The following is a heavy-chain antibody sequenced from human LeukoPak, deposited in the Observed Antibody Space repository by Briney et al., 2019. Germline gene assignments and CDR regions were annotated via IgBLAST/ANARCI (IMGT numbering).Heavy chain of an antibody. V-gene: IGHV4-59*01. CDR1: GGSIRSYY. D-gene: IGHD1-26*01. Sequence: SETLSLTCTVSGGSIRSYYWSWIRQPPGKGLGWIGYICYSGSTNYNPALKSRVTISADTSKNQFSLKLSSVTAAGTAVYCCARVAVGAYFDYWGQGTLVTVSS. J-gene: IGHJ4*02. CDR3: ARVAVGAYFDY. CDR2: ICYSGST.